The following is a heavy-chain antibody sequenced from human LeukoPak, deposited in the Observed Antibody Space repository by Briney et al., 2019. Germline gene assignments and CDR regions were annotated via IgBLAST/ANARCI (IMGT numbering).Heavy chain of an antibody. J-gene: IGHJ4*02. CDR1: GYTFTIYG. Sequence: ASVTVSCKSSGYTFTIYGISWVRQAPGQGLEWMGWISAYNGNTNYAQKLQGRVTMTTDTSTSTAYMELRSLRSDDTAVYYCARDRVSQYCSGGSCYPGCDYWGQGTLVTVSS. CDR2: ISAYNGNT. D-gene: IGHD2-15*01. V-gene: IGHV1-18*01. CDR3: ARDRVSQYCSGGSCYPGCDY.